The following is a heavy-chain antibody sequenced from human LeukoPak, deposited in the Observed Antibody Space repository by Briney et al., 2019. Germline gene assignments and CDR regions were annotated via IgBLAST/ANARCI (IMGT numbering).Heavy chain of an antibody. J-gene: IGHJ4*02. CDR2: IYYSGST. CDR1: GDSIRSYY. V-gene: IGHV4-59*01. CDR3: ARNDHGANSDY. Sequence: SETLSLTCTVSGDSIRSYYWSWIRQPPGKELEWIGYIYYSGSTNYNPSPKSRVTISVDTSKNQFSLKLTSVTAADTAVYYCARNDHGANSDYWGQGTLVTVSS. D-gene: IGHD4/OR15-4a*01.